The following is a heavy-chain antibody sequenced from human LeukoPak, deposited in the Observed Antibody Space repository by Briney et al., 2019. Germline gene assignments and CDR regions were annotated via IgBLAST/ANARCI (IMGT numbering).Heavy chain of an antibody. J-gene: IGHJ4*02. Sequence: ASVKVSCKASGYTFTSYDINWVRQATGQGLEWMGWMNPNSGNTGYAQKFQGRVTMTRDTSISTAYMELSRLRSDDTAVYYCARSNPLDSGSLDYWGQGTLVTVSS. V-gene: IGHV1-8*02. CDR2: MNPNSGNT. CDR3: ARSNPLDSGSLDY. CDR1: GYTFTSYD. D-gene: IGHD3-10*01.